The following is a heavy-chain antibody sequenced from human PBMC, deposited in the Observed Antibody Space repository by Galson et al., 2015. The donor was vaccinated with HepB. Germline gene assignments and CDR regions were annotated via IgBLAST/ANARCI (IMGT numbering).Heavy chain of an antibody. Sequence: PALVKPTQTLTLTCTFSGFSLSTSGVGVGWIRQPPGKALEWLALIYWDDEKYYSPSLRSRLNITKATSKNQVVLTMTSMDPVDTATYYCAHSPLFCTTASCYRYFDSWGQGTLVTVSS. CDR2: IYWDDEK. CDR1: GFSLSTSGVG. J-gene: IGHJ4*02. CDR3: AHSPLFCTTASCYRYFDS. D-gene: IGHD2-8*01. V-gene: IGHV2-5*02.